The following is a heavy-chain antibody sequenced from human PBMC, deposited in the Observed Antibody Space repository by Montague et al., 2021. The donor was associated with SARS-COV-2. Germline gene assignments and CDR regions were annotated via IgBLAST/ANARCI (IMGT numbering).Heavy chain of an antibody. CDR1: GGSISSSSYY. Sequence: SETLSLTCTASGGSISSSSYYWGWIRQPPGKGLEWIGSIYYSGSTYYNPSLKSRVTISVDTSKNQFSLKLSSVTAADTAVYYCATEVVVGYYYYYYGMDVWGQGTTVTVSS. J-gene: IGHJ6*02. CDR3: ATEVVVGYYYYYYGMDV. D-gene: IGHD2-15*01. V-gene: IGHV4-39*01. CDR2: IYYSGST.